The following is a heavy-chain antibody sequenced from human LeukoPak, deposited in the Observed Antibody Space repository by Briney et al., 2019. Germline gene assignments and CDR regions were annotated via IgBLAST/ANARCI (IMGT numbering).Heavy chain of an antibody. D-gene: IGHD2-21*01. CDR1: GFTFSTYA. CDR3: AKDVTGRYYGGDL. V-gene: IGHV3-23*01. Sequence: PGGSLRLSCAASGFTFSTYAMSWVRQAPGKGLEWVSTISRTGDGTYYADSVEGRFTISRDNSNNMLYVQMYSLRAEDTAVYYCAKDVTGRYYGGDLWVQGTPVTVSS. CDR2: ISRTGDGT. J-gene: IGHJ5*02.